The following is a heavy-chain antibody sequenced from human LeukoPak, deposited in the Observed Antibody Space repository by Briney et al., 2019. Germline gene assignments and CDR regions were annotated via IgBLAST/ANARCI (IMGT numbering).Heavy chain of an antibody. CDR2: IYYSGST. J-gene: IGHJ6*03. Sequence: SETLSLTCTASGGSISSHYRSWIRQPPGKGLEWVGFIYYSGSTNYTPSVKSRVTISVDTSKNQFYLKLNSVTAADTAVYYCARAHYEFWSGYYRYYYYMDVWGKETTVTVSS. CDR3: ARAHYEFWSGYYRYYYYMDV. D-gene: IGHD3-3*01. CDR1: GGSISSHY. V-gene: IGHV4-59*11.